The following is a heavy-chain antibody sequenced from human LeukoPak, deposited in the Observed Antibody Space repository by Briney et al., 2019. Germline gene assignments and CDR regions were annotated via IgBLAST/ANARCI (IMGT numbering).Heavy chain of an antibody. CDR2: IRFDGGII. V-gene: IGHV3-30*02. CDR3: AKGRGGYGDDEIDY. D-gene: IGHD4-17*01. J-gene: IGHJ4*02. CDR1: GFTFRTSG. Sequence: GVYLRLSCAASGFTFRTSGMHWVRQAPGKGLEWVTFIRFDGGIIYYADSVKGRFTISRDNSKNTLYLQMNSLRTEDTAVYYCAKGRGGYGDDEIDYWGQGTLVTVSS.